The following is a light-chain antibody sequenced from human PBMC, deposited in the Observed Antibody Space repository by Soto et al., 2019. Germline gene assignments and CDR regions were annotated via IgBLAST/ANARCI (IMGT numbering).Light chain of an antibody. CDR1: SSDVGGYNY. CDR2: DVS. J-gene: IGLJ1*01. CDR3: SSYTSSSTLYV. Sequence: QSALTQPASVSGSPGQSITISCTGTSSDVGGYNYVSWYQQHPGKAPKLIIYDVSNRPSGVSDRFSGSKPGNTASLTISGLQAEDEVDYYCSSYTSSSTLYVFGTGTKLTVL. V-gene: IGLV2-14*01.